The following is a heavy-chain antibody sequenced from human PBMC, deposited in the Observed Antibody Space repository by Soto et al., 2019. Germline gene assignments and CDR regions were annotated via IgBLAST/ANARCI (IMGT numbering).Heavy chain of an antibody. CDR2: IIPIFGTP. V-gene: IGHV1-69*01. D-gene: IGHD3-22*01. Sequence: QVQLVQSGAEVKKPGSSVKVSCKASGGAFSSYAISWVRQAPGQGREWMGGIIPIFGTPNYAQKFQGRVTITADESTSTSYMELSSLRSEDTAVYYCARGVWYYDSSGYPYYFDYWGQGTLVTVSS. J-gene: IGHJ4*02. CDR1: GGAFSSYA. CDR3: ARGVWYYDSSGYPYYFDY.